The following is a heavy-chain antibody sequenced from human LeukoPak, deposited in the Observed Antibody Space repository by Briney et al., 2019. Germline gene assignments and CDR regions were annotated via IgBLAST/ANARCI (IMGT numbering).Heavy chain of an antibody. Sequence: GGSLRLSCAASGFTFDDYAMHWVRQAPGKSLEWVSGISWNSGSIGYADSVKGRFTISRDNAKNSLYLQMNSLRAEDTAVYYCASAGGWVFFNWGQGTLVTVSS. CDR2: ISWNSGSI. CDR3: ASAGGWVFFN. V-gene: IGHV3-9*01. D-gene: IGHD6-19*01. J-gene: IGHJ4*02. CDR1: GFTFDDYA.